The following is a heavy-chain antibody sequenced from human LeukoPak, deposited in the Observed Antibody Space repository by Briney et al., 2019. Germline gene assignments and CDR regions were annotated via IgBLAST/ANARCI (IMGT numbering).Heavy chain of an antibody. J-gene: IGHJ4*02. CDR3: ARDLRGGNFDS. CDR1: EFTVSSNY. Sequence: RGSLRLSCAASEFTVSSNYMSWVRQAPGKGLEWVSVIYSGETTYFTDSVKGRFTISRHNSRNTLYLQMNSLRAEDTAVYYCARDLRGGNFDSWGQGILVTVSS. D-gene: IGHD2-15*01. V-gene: IGHV3-53*04. CDR2: IYSGETT.